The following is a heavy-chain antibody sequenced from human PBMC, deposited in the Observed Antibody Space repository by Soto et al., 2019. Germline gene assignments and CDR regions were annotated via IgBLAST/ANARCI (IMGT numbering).Heavy chain of an antibody. CDR1: GYTFTSYG. CDR2: ISVKNGNT. D-gene: IGHD1-7*01. V-gene: IGHV1-18*01. Sequence: ASVKVSCKASGYTFTSYGVSWVRQAPGQGLEWMGWISVKNGNTNYGQKFQGRVTMTTDTSTSTAYMELRSLRSDDTAVYYCARGPITGTNWFDPWGQGTLVTVSS. J-gene: IGHJ5*02. CDR3: ARGPITGTNWFDP.